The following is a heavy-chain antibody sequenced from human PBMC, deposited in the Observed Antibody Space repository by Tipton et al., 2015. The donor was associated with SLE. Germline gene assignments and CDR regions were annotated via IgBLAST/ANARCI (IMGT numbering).Heavy chain of an antibody. J-gene: IGHJ4*02. CDR3: ARAADYDIPYYFDY. CDR2: INHSGST. Sequence: TLSLTCTVSGGSISSSSYYWSWIRQPPGKGLEWIGEINHSGSTNYNPSLKSRVTISVDTSKNQFSLKLSSVTAADTAVYYCARAADYDIPYYFDYWGQGTLVTVSS. V-gene: IGHV4-39*07. CDR1: GGSISSSSYY. D-gene: IGHD3-9*01.